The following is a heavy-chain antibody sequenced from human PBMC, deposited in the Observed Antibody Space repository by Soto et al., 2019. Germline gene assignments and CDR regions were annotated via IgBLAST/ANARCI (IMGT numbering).Heavy chain of an antibody. CDR3: ASSSGGVFGIIIDGTNCFAP. Sequence: ASVKVSSQAPGDTFTSYYMHSVRQAPGHGLEWMEVINPNGGSTRFAQKFQGRVTMTSDTATSTVYVELRGMTSEDTAVYYCASSSGGVFGIIIDGTNCFAPWGQGTLVTVSS. J-gene: IGHJ5*02. D-gene: IGHD3-16*01. CDR1: GDTFTSYY. CDR2: INPNGGST. V-gene: IGHV1-46*01.